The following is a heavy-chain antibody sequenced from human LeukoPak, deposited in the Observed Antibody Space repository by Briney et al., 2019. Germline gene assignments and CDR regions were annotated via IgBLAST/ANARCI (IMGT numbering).Heavy chain of an antibody. Sequence: GGSLRLSCAASGFTFSSYAMNWVRQAPGEGLEWVSFISGSGDTTYYADSVKGRFTISRDKSKNTLYLQMNSLRAEDTAVYYCAKSRGESRGASNYWGQGTLVTVSS. V-gene: IGHV3-23*01. CDR2: ISGSGDTT. CDR3: AKSRGESRGASNY. D-gene: IGHD1-26*01. CDR1: GFTFSSYA. J-gene: IGHJ4*02.